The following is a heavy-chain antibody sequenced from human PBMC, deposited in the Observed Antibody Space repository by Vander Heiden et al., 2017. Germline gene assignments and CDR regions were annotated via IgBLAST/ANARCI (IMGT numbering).Heavy chain of an antibody. CDR3: ARALTSGWSLFDY. CDR1: GFTFSSYG. V-gene: IGHV3-33*01. Sequence: QVQLVESGGGVVQPGRSLRLSWAASGFTFSSYGMNWVRQAPGKGLEWVAAIWYDGTKKFYTDSVKGRFTISGDKSKNTLYLQMNSLRAEDTAVYYCARALTSGWSLFDYWGQGTLVTVSS. D-gene: IGHD6-19*01. J-gene: IGHJ4*02. CDR2: IWYDGTKK.